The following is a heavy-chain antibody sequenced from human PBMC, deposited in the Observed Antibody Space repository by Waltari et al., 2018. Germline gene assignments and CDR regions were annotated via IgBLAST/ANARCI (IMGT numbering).Heavy chain of an antibody. CDR3: AKGRRVRGVIGPMDV. J-gene: IGHJ6*03. CDR1: GFTFSSYG. CDR2: IWYDGSNK. V-gene: IGHV3-33*06. D-gene: IGHD3-10*01. Sequence: QGQLVESGGGVVQPGRSLRLSCAASGFTFSSYGMHWGRQAPGKGLEWVAGIWYDGSNKYYADAGKGRFTISRDNSKNTLCLQMNSLRAEDTAVYYCAKGRRVRGVIGPMDVWGKGTTVTVSS.